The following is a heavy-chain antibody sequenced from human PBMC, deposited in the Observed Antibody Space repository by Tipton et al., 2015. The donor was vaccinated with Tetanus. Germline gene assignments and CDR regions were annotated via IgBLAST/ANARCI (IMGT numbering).Heavy chain of an antibody. D-gene: IGHD3-10*01. CDR1: GFTVSSNY. CDR3: ARGYYYGSGSYYIPPFFVF. V-gene: IGHV3-53*01. J-gene: IGHJ4*02. CDR2: IYSGGST. Sequence: QLVQSGGGLIQPGGSLRLSCAASGFTVSSNYMSWVRQAPGKGLEWVSVIYSGGSTYYADSVKGRFTISRDNSKNTLYLQMNSLRAEDTAVYYCARGYYYGSGSYYIPPFFVFWGQGTLVTVSS.